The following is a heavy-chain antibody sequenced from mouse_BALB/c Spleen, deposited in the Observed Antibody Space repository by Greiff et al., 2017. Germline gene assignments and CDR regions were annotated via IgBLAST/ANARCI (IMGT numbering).Heavy chain of an antibody. V-gene: IGHV5-6-4*01. Sequence: EVKVEESGGGLVKPGGSLKLSCAASGFTFSSYTMSWVRQTPEKRLEWVATISSGGSYTYYPDSVKGRFTISRDNAKNTLYLQMSSLKSEDTAMYYCTRMGDYRYDEDYWGQGTTLTVSS. CDR3: TRMGDYRYDEDY. D-gene: IGHD2-14*01. CDR2: ISSGGSYT. CDR1: GFTFSSYT. J-gene: IGHJ2*01.